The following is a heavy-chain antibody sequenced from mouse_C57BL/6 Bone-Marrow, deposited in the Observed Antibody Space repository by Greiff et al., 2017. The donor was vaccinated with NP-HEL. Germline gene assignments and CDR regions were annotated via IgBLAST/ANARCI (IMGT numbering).Heavy chain of an antibody. V-gene: IGHV5-15*01. J-gene: IGHJ4*01. CDR1: GFTFSDYG. Sequence: EVMLVESGGGLVQPGGSLKLSCAASGFTFSDYGMAWVRQAPRQGPEWVAFISNLAYSIYYADTVTGRFTISRENAKNTLYLEMSSLRSEDTAMDYCARLRADYYGSSYDAMDYWGQGTSVTVSS. CDR2: ISNLAYSI. CDR3: ARLRADYYGSSYDAMDY. D-gene: IGHD1-1*01.